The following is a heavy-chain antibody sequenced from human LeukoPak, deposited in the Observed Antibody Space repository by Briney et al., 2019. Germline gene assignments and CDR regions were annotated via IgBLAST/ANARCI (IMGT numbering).Heavy chain of an antibody. D-gene: IGHD2-2*01. V-gene: IGHV4-30-4*08. Sequence: SETLSLTCTVSGGSISSGDYYWSWIRQPPGKGLEWIGYIYYSGSTYYNPSLKSRVTISVDTSKNQFSLKLSSVTAADTAVYYGARYQLLSVAWFDPGGKGPLVPVSS. J-gene: IGHJ5*02. CDR3: ARYQLLSVAWFDP. CDR1: GGSISSGDYY. CDR2: IYYSGST.